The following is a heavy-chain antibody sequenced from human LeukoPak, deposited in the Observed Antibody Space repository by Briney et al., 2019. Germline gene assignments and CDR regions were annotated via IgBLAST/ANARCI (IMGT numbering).Heavy chain of an antibody. CDR1: GFTFSSYA. D-gene: IGHD6-13*01. CDR2: ISGSGGST. CDR3: AKAAGIAAAGTFDY. J-gene: IGHJ4*02. V-gene: IGHV3-23*01. Sequence: HPGGSLRFSCAASGFTFSSYAMSWVRQAPGKGLEWVSAISGSGGSTYYADSVKGRFTISRDKSKNTLYLQMNSLRAEDTAVYYCAKAAGIAAAGTFDYWGQGTLVTVSS.